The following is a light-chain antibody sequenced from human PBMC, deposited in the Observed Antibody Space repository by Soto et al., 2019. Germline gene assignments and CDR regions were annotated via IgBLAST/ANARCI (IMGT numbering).Light chain of an antibody. Sequence: QSVLTQPASVSGSPGQSITISCTGTSTDIGAYIYVSWYQQHPDKAPKLIIYDVTNRPSGVSNRFSGSKSGNTASLTISGLQAEDEADYYCSSSPASNSSYFGTAPKVTVL. CDR1: STDIGAYIY. J-gene: IGLJ1*01. CDR3: SSSPASNSSY. V-gene: IGLV2-14*01. CDR2: DVT.